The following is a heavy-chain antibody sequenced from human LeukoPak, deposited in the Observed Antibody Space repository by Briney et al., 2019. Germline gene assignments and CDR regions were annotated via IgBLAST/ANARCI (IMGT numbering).Heavy chain of an antibody. CDR2: INPSGGST. CDR3: ARGIVVVPAARDNWFDP. CDR1: GYTFTSYY. J-gene: IGHJ5*02. Sequence: ASVKVPRKASGYTFTSYYMHWVRQAPGQGLEWMGIINPSGGSTSYAQKFQGRVTMTRDTSTSTVYMELSSLRSEDTAVYYCARGIVVVPAARDNWFDPWGQGTLVTVSS. V-gene: IGHV1-46*03. D-gene: IGHD2-2*01.